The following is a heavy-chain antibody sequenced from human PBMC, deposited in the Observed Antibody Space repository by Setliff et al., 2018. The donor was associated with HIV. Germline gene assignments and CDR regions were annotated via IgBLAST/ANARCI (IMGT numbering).Heavy chain of an antibody. CDR1: GYTFTGYY. J-gene: IGHJ4*02. Sequence: GASVKVSCKASGYTFTGYYMHWVRQAPGQGLEWMGIINPSGGSASYQQIFQGRVTMTADTPTSTAYMELRSLRSDDTAMYYCARDFYDVGRWFGELRPFDYWGQGTLVTVSS. D-gene: IGHD3-10*01. V-gene: IGHV1-46*01. CDR2: INPSGGSA. CDR3: ARDFYDVGRWFGELRPFDY.